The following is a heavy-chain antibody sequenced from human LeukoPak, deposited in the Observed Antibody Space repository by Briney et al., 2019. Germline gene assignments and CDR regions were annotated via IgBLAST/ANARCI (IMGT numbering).Heavy chain of an antibody. J-gene: IGHJ4*02. CDR1: GFTFSSYW. D-gene: IGHD5-18*01. CDR3: ARHLSGVTGYTYGRGIDY. CDR2: IKKDGSEK. Sequence: GGSLRLSCAASGFTFSSYWMSWVRQAPGRGLEWVANIKKDGSEKYYVDSVKGRFTISRDNAKKSLYLQMNSLRAEDTAVYYCARHLSGVTGYTYGRGIDYWGQGTLVTVSS. V-gene: IGHV3-7*01.